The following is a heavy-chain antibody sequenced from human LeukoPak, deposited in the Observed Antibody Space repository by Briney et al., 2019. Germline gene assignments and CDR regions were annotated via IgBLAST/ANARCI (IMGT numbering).Heavy chain of an antibody. D-gene: IGHD3-10*01. CDR1: GGTFSSYA. V-gene: IGHV1-69*04. J-gene: IGHJ4*02. CDR3: ARDHGVYGSFFDY. CDR2: IIPILGIA. Sequence: ASVKVSCKASGGTFSSYAISWVRQAPGQGLEWMGRIIPILGIANYAQKFQGRVTITAEKSTRTAYMELSSLRSEDTAVYYCARDHGVYGSFFDYWGQGTLVTVSS.